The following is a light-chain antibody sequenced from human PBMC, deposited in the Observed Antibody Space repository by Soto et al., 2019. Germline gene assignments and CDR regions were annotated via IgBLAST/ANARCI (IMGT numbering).Light chain of an antibody. CDR1: QNIDFF. CDR2: GAS. CDR3: QQYHSFPLT. V-gene: IGKV1-5*01. Sequence: DIQMTQSPSTLSASVGDRVTITCRASQNIDFFLAWYQQKPGKAPKLLIYGASNLESGVPSTFSGSGSGTEFTLTISSLQPDDFATYFCQQYHSFPLTFCGGTTVEIK. J-gene: IGKJ4*01.